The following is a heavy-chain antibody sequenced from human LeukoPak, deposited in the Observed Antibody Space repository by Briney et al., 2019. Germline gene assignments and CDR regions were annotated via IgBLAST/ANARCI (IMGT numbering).Heavy chain of an antibody. CDR2: ISAYNGNT. CDR3: ARDGTEDVRRSSQFYVKYNYNGMDV. J-gene: IGHJ6*02. D-gene: IGHD1-1*01. Sequence: ASVKVSCKASGYTFASYGISWVRQAPGQGLEWIGWISAYNGNTNYVQKFQDRVTLTTDTSATTVYMELTSLRSDDTAIYYCARDGTEDVRRSSQFYVKYNYNGMDVWGQGTMVTVSS. V-gene: IGHV1-18*01. CDR1: GYTFASYG.